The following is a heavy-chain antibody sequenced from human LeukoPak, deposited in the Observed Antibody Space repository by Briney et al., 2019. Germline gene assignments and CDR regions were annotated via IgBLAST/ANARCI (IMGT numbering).Heavy chain of an antibody. J-gene: IGHJ5*02. Sequence: SETLSLTCTVSGYSISSGYYWGWIRQPPGKGLEWIGSIYHSGSTYYNPSLKSRVTISVDTSKNQFSLKLSSVTAADTAVYYCAREGREWWELLGWFDPWGQGTLVTVSS. D-gene: IGHD1-26*01. CDR3: AREGREWWELLGWFDP. V-gene: IGHV4-38-2*02. CDR2: IYHSGST. CDR1: GYSISSGYY.